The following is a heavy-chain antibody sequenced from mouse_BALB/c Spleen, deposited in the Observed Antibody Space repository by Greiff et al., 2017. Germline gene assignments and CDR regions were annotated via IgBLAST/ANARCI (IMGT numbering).Heavy chain of an antibody. CDR3: ASIYYDYPFAY. D-gene: IGHD2-4*01. V-gene: IGHV2-9*02. J-gene: IGHJ3*01. Sequence: VKLVESGPGLVAPSQSLSITCTVSGFSLTSYGVHWVRQPPGKGLEWLGVIWAGGSTNYNSALMSRLSISKDNSKSQVFLKMNSLQTDDTAMYYCASIYYDYPFAYWGQGTLVTVSA. CDR1: GFSLTSYG. CDR2: IWAGGST.